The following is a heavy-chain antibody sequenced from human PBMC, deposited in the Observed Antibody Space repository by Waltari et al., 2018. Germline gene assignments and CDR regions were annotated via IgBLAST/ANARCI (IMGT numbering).Heavy chain of an antibody. V-gene: IGHV1-69-2*01. CDR3: SRSGSDDWFDP. CDR2: VGPKDGET. D-gene: IGHD2-15*01. CDR1: GYTFTDYY. J-gene: IGHJ5*02. Sequence: EVQLLQSGAEVKKPGATVKIACKPSGYTFTDYYIHWVRQTPGKGREWMGRVGPKDGETIYAEKFQDRVTISADTSTDTVYMIMNGLRFDDTALYFCSRSGSDDWFDPWGRGTPVTVVS.